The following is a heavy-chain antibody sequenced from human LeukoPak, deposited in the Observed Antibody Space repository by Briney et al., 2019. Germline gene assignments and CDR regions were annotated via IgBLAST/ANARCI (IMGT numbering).Heavy chain of an antibody. Sequence: ASVKVSCKASGYTFTDYYMHWVRQAPGQGLEWMGWINSNSGGTYYAQKFQGRVTMTRDTSISTAYIEVSRLRSDDTAVYYCARGHIIRIYYYYYMDVWGKGTTVTVSS. CDR3: ARGHIIRIYYYYYMDV. CDR2: INSNSGGT. CDR1: GYTFTDYY. V-gene: IGHV1-2*02. D-gene: IGHD3-10*01. J-gene: IGHJ6*03.